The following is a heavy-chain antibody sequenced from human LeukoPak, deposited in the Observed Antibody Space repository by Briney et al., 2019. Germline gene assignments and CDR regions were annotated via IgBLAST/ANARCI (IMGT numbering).Heavy chain of an antibody. CDR3: ARFADSEPIDT. V-gene: IGHV4-34*01. J-gene: IGHJ4*02. CDR1: GGSLSGYY. CDR2: ISHRGGT. D-gene: IGHD2-21*01. Sequence: SETLSLTCVVSGGSLSGYYLTWIRQAPGKGLEWIGDISHRGGTAYNPSLKSRASVSLDTSKNQFSLYVTSVTAADTAVYFWARFADSEPIDTWGQGTLVPVSS.